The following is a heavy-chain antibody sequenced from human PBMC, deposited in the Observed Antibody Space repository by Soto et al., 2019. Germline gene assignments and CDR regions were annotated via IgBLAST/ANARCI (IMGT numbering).Heavy chain of an antibody. V-gene: IGHV3-23*01. CDR3: ASDHVAGLSGY. CDR2: ISGSGGST. CDR1: GFTFSSYA. D-gene: IGHD6-19*01. Sequence: EVQLLESGGGLVQPGGSLRLSCAASGFTFSSYAMSWVRQAPGKGLEWVSAISGSGGSTYYADSVKGRFTISRDNSKTTLYLQMNSLRAEDTAVYYCASDHVAGLSGYWGQGTLVTVSS. J-gene: IGHJ4*02.